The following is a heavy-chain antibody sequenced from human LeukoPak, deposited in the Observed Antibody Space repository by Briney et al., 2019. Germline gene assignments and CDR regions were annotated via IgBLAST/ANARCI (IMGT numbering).Heavy chain of an antibody. CDR2: IYYSGST. J-gene: IGHJ4*02. CDR3: AALSDSSGYSSHY. Sequence: SETLSLTCTVSGGSISSSSYYWGWIRQPPGKGLEWIGSIYYSGSTYYNPSLKSRVTISVDTSKNQFSLKLSSVTAADTAVYYCAALSDSSGYSSHYWGQGTLVTVSS. CDR1: GGSISSSSYY. D-gene: IGHD3-22*01. V-gene: IGHV4-39*07.